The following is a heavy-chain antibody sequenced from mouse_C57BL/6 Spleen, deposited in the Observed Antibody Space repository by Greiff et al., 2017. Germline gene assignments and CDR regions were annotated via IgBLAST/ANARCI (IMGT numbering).Heavy chain of an antibody. CDR2: IYPGDGDT. CDR3: AYGDGAY. D-gene: IGHD1-1*02. V-gene: IGHV1-82*01. J-gene: IGHJ2*01. CDR1: GYAFSSSW. Sequence: VQGVESGPELVKPGASVKISCKASGYAFSSSWMNWVKQRPGKGLEWIGRIYPGDGDTNYNGKFKGKATLTADKSSSTAYMQLSSLTSEDSAVYFCAYGDGAYWGQGTTLTVSS.